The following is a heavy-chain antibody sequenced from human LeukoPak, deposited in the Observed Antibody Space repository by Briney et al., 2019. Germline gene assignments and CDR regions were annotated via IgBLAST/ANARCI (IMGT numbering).Heavy chain of an antibody. CDR1: GGSPNSYY. Sequence: SETLSLTRSVSGGSPNSYYWSWIRQSGGKGLEWIGRIYSSGSTVYNPSLNSRLTMSIHTSKNQFSLTLKSVTATDTAVYYCARVKARSTSWTFDQWGQGALVTVSS. V-gene: IGHV4-4*07. CDR2: IYSSGST. J-gene: IGHJ4*02. D-gene: IGHD2-2*01. CDR3: ARVKARSTSWTFDQ.